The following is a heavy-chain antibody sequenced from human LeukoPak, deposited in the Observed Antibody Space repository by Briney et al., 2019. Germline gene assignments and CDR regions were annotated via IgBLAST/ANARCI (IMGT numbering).Heavy chain of an antibody. CDR2: VYYSGST. J-gene: IGHJ4*02. V-gene: IGHV4-59*01. CDR1: GGSISSYY. D-gene: IGHD3-10*01. Sequence: SETLSLTCTVSGGSISSYYWSWIRQPPGKGLEWIGYVYYSGSTNYNPSLKSRVTISVDTSKNQFSLKLSSVTAADTAVYYCASLYGSGSTFDYWGQGTLVTVSS. CDR3: ASLYGSGSTFDY.